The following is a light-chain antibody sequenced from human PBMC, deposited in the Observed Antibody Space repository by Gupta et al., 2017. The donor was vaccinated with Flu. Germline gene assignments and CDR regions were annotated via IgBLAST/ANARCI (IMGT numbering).Light chain of an antibody. J-gene: IGKJ4*01. V-gene: IGKV3-20*01. Sequence: EIVLTQSPGTLSLSPRERATLSCRASQSVSSSYLAWYQQKPGQAPRLLIYGASSRATGIPDRFSGSGSGTDFTLTISRLEPEDFAVYYCQQYGSTFGGGTKVEIK. CDR2: GAS. CDR1: QSVSSSY. CDR3: QQYGST.